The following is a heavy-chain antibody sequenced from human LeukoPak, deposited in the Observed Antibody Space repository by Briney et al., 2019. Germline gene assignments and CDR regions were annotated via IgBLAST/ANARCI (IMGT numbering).Heavy chain of an antibody. CDR1: GGSISSGSYY. V-gene: IGHV4-61*09. J-gene: IGHJ3*02. Sequence: SETLSLTCTVSGGSISSGSYYWSWIRQPAGKGLEWIGHIYTSGSTNYNPSLKSRVTISVDTSKNQFSPKLSSVTAADTAVYYCARDIVKYYDILTGYYPDAFDIWGQGTMVTVSS. D-gene: IGHD3-9*01. CDR3: ARDIVKYYDILTGYYPDAFDI. CDR2: IYTSGST.